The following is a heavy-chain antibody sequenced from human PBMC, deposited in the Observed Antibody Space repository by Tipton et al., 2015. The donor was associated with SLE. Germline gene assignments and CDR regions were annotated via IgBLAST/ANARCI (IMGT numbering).Heavy chain of an antibody. CDR3: AKGGDGGAFDI. D-gene: IGHD3-10*01. J-gene: IGHJ3*02. V-gene: IGHV3-9*01. CDR2: ISWNSGSI. CDR1: GFTFDDYA. Sequence: SLRLSCAASGFTFDDYAMHWVRQAPGTGLEWVSGISWNSGSIGYADSVKGRFTISRDNAKNSLYLQMNSLRAEETALYYCAKGGDGGAFDIWGQGTMVTVSS.